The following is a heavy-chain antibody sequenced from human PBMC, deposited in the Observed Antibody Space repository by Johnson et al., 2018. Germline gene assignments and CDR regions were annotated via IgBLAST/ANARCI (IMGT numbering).Heavy chain of an antibody. V-gene: IGHV4-59*01. J-gene: IGHJ3*02. CDR3: AGLHTYYYDSSGYWVGAFDI. D-gene: IGHD3-22*01. CDR2: IYYSGST. CDR1: GGSISSYY. Sequence: QVQLQESGPGLVKPSETLSLTCTVSGGSISSYYWSWIRQPPGKGLEWIGYIYYSGSTNYNPSLKSRVTIPVDTSKTQFSLKLSTVTAADTAVYYCAGLHTYYYDSSGYWVGAFDIWGQGTMVTVSS.